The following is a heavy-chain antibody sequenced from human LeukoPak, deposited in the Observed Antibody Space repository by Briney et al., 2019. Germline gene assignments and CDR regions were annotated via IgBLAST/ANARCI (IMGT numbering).Heavy chain of an antibody. V-gene: IGHV4-59*08. Sequence: SETLSLTCTVSGRPISGYYWNWIRQPPGKGLEWIGYIYDRGSIIYNPSLKSRVTISVDTSKNQFSVKLTSVTAADTAVYYCARGRRAGSGWPFFDSWGQGTLVSVSS. J-gene: IGHJ4*02. CDR1: GRPISGYY. CDR2: IYDRGSI. D-gene: IGHD6-19*01. CDR3: ARGRRAGSGWPFFDS.